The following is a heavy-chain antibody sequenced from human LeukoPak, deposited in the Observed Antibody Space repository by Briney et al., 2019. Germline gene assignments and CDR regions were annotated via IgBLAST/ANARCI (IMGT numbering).Heavy chain of an antibody. CDR2: INHRGST. Sequence: SETPSLTCTVSGGSISSYYWSWIRQPPGKGLEWIGEINHRGSTNYNPSLKSRVTISVDTSKNQFSLRLNSVTAADTAVYYCAGKAVAGPYFDYWGQGTLVTVSS. CDR3: AGKAVAGPYFDY. CDR1: GGSISSYY. D-gene: IGHD6-19*01. V-gene: IGHV4-34*01. J-gene: IGHJ4*02.